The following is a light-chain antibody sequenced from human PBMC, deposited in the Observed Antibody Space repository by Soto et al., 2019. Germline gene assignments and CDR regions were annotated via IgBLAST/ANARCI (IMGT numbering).Light chain of an antibody. CDR2: GAS. V-gene: IGKV3-15*01. J-gene: IGKJ1*01. CDR1: KSVSNN. Sequence: DIVMTQSPATLSVSPGERATLSCRARKSVSNNLAWYQQKPGQAPRLLMYGASTRATGIPDRFSGSGPGSGSTLPISSLLSEYVAVYYVQQHNYGPPLTFGQWTKVEFQ. CDR3: QQHNYGPPLT.